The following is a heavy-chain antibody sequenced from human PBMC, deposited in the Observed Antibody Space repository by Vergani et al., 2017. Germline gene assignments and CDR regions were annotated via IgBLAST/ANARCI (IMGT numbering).Heavy chain of an antibody. D-gene: IGHD3-10*01. J-gene: IGHJ5*02. CDR1: GGSISSYY. Sequence: QVQLQESGPGLVKPSETLSLTCTVSGGSISSYYWSWIRQPPGKGLEWIGYIYYSGSTNYNPSLKSRVTISVDTSKNQFSLKLSSVTAADTAVYYRAREVVTMVRGVIVYWFDPWGQGTLVTVSS. CDR3: AREVVTMVRGVIVYWFDP. CDR2: IYYSGST. V-gene: IGHV4-59*01.